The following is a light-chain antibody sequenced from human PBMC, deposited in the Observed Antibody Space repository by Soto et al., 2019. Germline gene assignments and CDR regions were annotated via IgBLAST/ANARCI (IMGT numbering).Light chain of an antibody. CDR1: QTISTF. CDR3: QQSYTTPWT. Sequence: DIQMTQSPSSLSVFVGDRVTITCRSSQTISTFLNWYQQKPGKAPKLLIYDASSLQSGVPSRFSGSGSGTDFTLTITSLQPEDFATYYCQQSYTTPWTFGPGTKVEI. V-gene: IGKV1-39*01. CDR2: DAS. J-gene: IGKJ1*01.